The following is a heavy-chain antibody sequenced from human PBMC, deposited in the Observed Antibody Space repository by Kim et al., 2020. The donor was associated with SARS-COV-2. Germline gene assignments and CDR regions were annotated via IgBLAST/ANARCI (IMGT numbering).Heavy chain of an antibody. V-gene: IGHV3-33*05. CDR1: GFTFSSYG. CDR3: ARVGIVVVVAATHGMDV. D-gene: IGHD2-15*01. Sequence: GGSLRLSCAASGFTFSSYGMHWVRQAPGKGLEWVAVISYDGSNKYYADSVKGRFTISRDNSKNTLYLQMNSLRAEDTAVYYCARVGIVVVVAATHGMDVWGQGTTVTVSS. CDR2: ISYDGSNK. J-gene: IGHJ6*02.